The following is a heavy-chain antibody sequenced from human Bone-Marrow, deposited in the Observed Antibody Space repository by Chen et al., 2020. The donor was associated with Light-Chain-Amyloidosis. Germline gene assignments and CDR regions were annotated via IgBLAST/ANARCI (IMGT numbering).Heavy chain of an antibody. CDR2: IYFGGKT. J-gene: IGHJ6*02. CDR3: ARDEGMYTSGYYGLGMDV. CDR1: GFTVGTNY. V-gene: IGHV3-53*02. Sequence: QVVETGGGLIQSGGSLRLSCAASGFTVGTNYMNWVRQAPGKGLEWVSVIYFGGKTFHADSVKGRFTISRERVKNTIYLQMDSLRVEDTGVYYCARDEGMYTSGYYGLGMDVWGPGTTVVVSS. D-gene: IGHD3-3*01.